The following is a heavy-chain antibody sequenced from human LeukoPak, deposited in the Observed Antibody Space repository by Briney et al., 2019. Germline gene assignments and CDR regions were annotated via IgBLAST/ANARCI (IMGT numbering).Heavy chain of an antibody. V-gene: IGHV3-21*01. J-gene: IGHJ5*02. D-gene: IGHD3-22*01. Sequence: GGSLRLSCAASGFTFSSYSMNWVRRAPGKGLEWVSSISSSSSYIYYADSVKGRFTISRDNAKNSLYLQMNSLRAEDTAVYYCARDLLYYYDSSGYYPNWFDPWGQGTLVTVSS. CDR1: GFTFSSYS. CDR3: ARDLLYYYDSSGYYPNWFDP. CDR2: ISSSSSYI.